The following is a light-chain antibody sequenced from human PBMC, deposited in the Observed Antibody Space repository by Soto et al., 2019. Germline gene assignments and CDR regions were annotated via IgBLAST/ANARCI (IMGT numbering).Light chain of an antibody. V-gene: IGLV3-1*01. Sequence: SYELTQPPSVSVSPGQTASITCSGDKLGDKYACWYQQKPSQSPVLVIYQDTKRPSGIPERFSGSNSGNTATLTISGTQALDEADYYCQARDSSIVVFGGGTKLTVL. CDR3: QARDSSIVV. CDR1: KLGDKY. J-gene: IGLJ2*01. CDR2: QDT.